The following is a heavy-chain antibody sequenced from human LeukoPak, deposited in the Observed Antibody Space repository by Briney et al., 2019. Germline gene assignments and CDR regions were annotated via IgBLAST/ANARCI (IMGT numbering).Heavy chain of an antibody. J-gene: IGHJ4*02. Sequence: SETLSLTCTVSGGSVSSGSYYWSWIRQPPGKGLEWIGYIYYSGSTNYNPSLKSRVTISVDTSKNQFSLKLSSVTAADTAVYYCASNSYWGQGTLVTVSS. CDR2: IYYSGST. D-gene: IGHD1-1*01. CDR1: GGSVSSGSYY. V-gene: IGHV4-61*01. CDR3: ASNSY.